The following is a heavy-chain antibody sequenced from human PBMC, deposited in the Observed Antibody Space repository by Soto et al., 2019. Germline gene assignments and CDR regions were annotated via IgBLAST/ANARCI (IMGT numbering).Heavy chain of an antibody. CDR2: VNHSGGT. J-gene: IGHJ5*02. CDR3: ARDTGRTYGDYLNWFDP. V-gene: IGHV4-34*01. D-gene: IGHD4-17*01. CDR1: RGSFSAYY. Sequence: SETLSLTCAVYRGSFSAYYWAWIRQSPGKGLEWIGEVNHSGGTNYNPSLKSRVTISVDTSKNQFSLKLSSVTAADTAVYYCARDTGRTYGDYLNWFDPWGQGTLVTVSS.